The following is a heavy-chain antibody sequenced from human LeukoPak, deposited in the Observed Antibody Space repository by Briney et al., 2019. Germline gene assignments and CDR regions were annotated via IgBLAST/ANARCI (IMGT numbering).Heavy chain of an antibody. D-gene: IGHD3-22*01. Sequence: SETLSLACTVSGGSIRTYYWSWIRQPPGKGLEWIGYIYYSGSTNYNPSLKSRVTISVDTSKNQFSLKLSSVTAADTAVYYCARDRDYYDSSGYSDYWGQGTLVTVSS. CDR1: GGSIRTYY. CDR2: IYYSGST. J-gene: IGHJ4*02. V-gene: IGHV4-59*12. CDR3: ARDRDYYDSSGYSDY.